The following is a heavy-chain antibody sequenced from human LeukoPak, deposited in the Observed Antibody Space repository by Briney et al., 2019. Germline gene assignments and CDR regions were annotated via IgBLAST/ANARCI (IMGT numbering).Heavy chain of an antibody. V-gene: IGHV1-2*06. Sequence: ASVKVSCKASGYTFTGYYMHWVRQAPGQGLEGMGRINPNSGGTNYAQKFQGRVSMTRDTSISTAYMELSRLRSDDTAVYYCARDRYYDSSGDVASNWFDPWGQGTLVTVSS. CDR3: ARDRYYDSSGDVASNWFDP. D-gene: IGHD3-22*01. J-gene: IGHJ5*02. CDR2: INPNSGGT. CDR1: GYTFTGYY.